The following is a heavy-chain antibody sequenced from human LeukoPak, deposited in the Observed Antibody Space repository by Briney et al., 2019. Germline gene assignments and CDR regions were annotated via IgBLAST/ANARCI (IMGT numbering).Heavy chain of an antibody. Sequence: GGSLRLSCAASGFTFSSYGMSWVRQAPGKGLEWVSTISGSGGSAYYADSMRGRFAISRDNSKNTLYLQMNSLRAEDTAVYYCAKGSRRHCISTICYTLGYWGQGTLVTVSS. CDR3: AKGSRRHCISTICYTLGY. CDR2: ISGSGGSA. D-gene: IGHD2-2*02. V-gene: IGHV3-23*01. CDR1: GFTFSSYG. J-gene: IGHJ4*02.